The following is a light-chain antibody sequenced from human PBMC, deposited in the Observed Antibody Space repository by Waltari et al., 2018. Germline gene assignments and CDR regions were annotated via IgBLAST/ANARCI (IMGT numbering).Light chain of an antibody. Sequence: QSALTQTATVSGSPGQSITISCTGTSSDVWTYNLVSWYQQHPGKAPTLIIYDVNKRPSGVSNRFSGSKSGNTASLTISGLQAADEADYYCCSYAGSAISVFGGGTKVTVL. V-gene: IGLV2-23*02. CDR3: CSYAGSAISV. J-gene: IGLJ3*02. CDR2: DVN. CDR1: SSDVWTYNL.